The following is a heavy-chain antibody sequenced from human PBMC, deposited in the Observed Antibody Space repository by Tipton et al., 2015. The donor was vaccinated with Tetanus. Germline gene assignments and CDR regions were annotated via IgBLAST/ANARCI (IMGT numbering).Heavy chain of an antibody. Sequence: SLRLSCAASGFTFSSYWMSWARQAPGKGLEWVANINEDGSVQNYVDSLKGRVTISRDNAKNLLYLQMNSLRDEDTAVYYCARDRAMDDSWGQGTLVTVSS. D-gene: IGHD5-18*01. V-gene: IGHV3-7*01. CDR3: ARDRAMDDS. CDR2: INEDGSVQ. J-gene: IGHJ4*02. CDR1: GFTFSSYW.